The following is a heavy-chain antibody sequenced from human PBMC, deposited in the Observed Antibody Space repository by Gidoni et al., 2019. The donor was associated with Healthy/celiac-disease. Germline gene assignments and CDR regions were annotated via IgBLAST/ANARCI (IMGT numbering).Heavy chain of an antibody. D-gene: IGHD3-22*01. J-gene: IGHJ1*01. Sequence: QVQLQESGPGLVKPSETLSLTCTLSGGAISRYSWSWIRQPPGKGLEWIGYSYYSVSTNYNPSLKSRVTISVDTSKNQFSLKLSSVTAADTAVYYCASWVRYYYDSSGYFGYFQHWGQGTRVTVSS. CDR1: GGAISRYS. CDR2: SYYSVST. CDR3: ASWVRYYYDSSGYFGYFQH. V-gene: IGHV4-59*08.